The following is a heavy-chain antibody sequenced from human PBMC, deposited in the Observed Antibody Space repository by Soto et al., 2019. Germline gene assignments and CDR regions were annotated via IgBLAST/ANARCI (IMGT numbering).Heavy chain of an antibody. CDR1: GYTFGSYG. CDR3: ARDRVVVPGWFDP. CDR2: ISAYNGNT. V-gene: IGHV1-18*01. D-gene: IGHD3-3*01. J-gene: IGHJ5*02. Sequence: QVPLVQSGAEVKKPGASVKVSCKASGYTFGSYGMTWVRQAPGQGLEWMGWISAYNGNTDYAQKFQGRVTLTTDTSTDTAYMALRSLRSDDTAVYYCARDRVVVPGWFDPWGQGTLVTVPS.